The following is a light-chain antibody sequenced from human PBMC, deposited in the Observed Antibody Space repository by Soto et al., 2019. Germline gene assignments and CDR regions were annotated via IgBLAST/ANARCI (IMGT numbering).Light chain of an antibody. Sequence: DIQMTQSPSTLSASVGDRVTITCRASQSTSTWLAWYQHKPGKAPNLLIYKASSLESGVPSRFSGSGSGTEFTLTISSMQPDDVATYYCQPYGRYRTFGQGTKVEIK. J-gene: IGKJ1*01. CDR3: QPYGRYRT. CDR2: KAS. V-gene: IGKV1-5*03. CDR1: QSTSTW.